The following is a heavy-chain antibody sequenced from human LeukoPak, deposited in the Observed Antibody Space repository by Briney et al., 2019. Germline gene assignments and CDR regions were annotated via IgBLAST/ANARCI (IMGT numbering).Heavy chain of an antibody. Sequence: GGSLRLSCAASGFTFSSYSMNWVRQAPGKGLEWVSSISSSSSYIYYADSVKGRFTISRDNAKNSLYLQMNSLRAEDTAMYYCAREGHSLYYFDYWGQGTLVTVSS. CDR1: GFTFSSYS. V-gene: IGHV3-21*01. CDR3: AREGHSLYYFDY. J-gene: IGHJ4*02. CDR2: ISSSSSYI. D-gene: IGHD5-18*01.